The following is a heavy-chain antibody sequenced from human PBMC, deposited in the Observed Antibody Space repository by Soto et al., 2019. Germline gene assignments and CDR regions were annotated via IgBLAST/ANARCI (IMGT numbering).Heavy chain of an antibody. CDR3: SRRLDGSGRYCEVVALDI. Sequence: SETLSLTCTVSGGSISSYDWSWIRQPPGKGLGWIGYIYYSGSTNYNPALKSRVTISVDTAKNQFSLKLSSVTAADTAVYYCSRRLDGSGRYCEVVALDIWGQRRMVNVS. V-gene: IGHV4-59*01. CDR1: GGSISSYD. J-gene: IGHJ3*02. D-gene: IGHD3-10*01. CDR2: IYYSGST.